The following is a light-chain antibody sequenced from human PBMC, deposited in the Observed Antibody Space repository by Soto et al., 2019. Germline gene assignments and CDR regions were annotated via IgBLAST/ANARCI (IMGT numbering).Light chain of an antibody. J-gene: IGKJ2*01. Sequence: EIVLTQSPGTLSLSPGERATLSCRASQSVSNNYLAWYQQKPGQAPRLLIYGASNRATGIPDRFSGSGSGTDFTLTINSLQAEDVAVYSCQHYYSFPYTFGQGTKLEIK. CDR1: QSVSNNY. CDR3: QHYYSFPYT. V-gene: IGKV3-20*01. CDR2: GAS.